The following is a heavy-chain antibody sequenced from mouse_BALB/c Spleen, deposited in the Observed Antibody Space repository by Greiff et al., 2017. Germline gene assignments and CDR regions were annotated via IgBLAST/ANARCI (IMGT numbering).Heavy chain of an antibody. CDR3: ARHRDYGSSDWYFDV. J-gene: IGHJ1*01. V-gene: IGHV5-12-1*01. Sequence: EVMLVESGGGLVKPGGSLKLSCAASGFAFSSYDMSWVRQTPEKRLEWVAYISSGGGSTYYPDTVKGRFTISRDNAKNTLYLQMSSLKSEDTAMYYCARHRDYGSSDWYFDVWGAGTTVTVSS. CDR1: GFAFSSYD. D-gene: IGHD1-1*01. CDR2: ISSGGGST.